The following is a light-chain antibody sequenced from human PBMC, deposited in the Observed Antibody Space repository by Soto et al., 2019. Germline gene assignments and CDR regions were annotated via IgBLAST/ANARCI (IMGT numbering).Light chain of an antibody. J-gene: IGKJ3*01. CDR1: QSVSSY. CDR2: DAS. CDR3: QQRSNSTT. V-gene: IGKV3-11*01. Sequence: EIVLTQSPATLSLSPGERATLSCRASQSVSSYLAWYQQKPGQAPRLLIYDASNRATGIPARFSGSGSGTDFTLNISSLETEDFAVYYCQQRSNSTTFGPGSKVYIK.